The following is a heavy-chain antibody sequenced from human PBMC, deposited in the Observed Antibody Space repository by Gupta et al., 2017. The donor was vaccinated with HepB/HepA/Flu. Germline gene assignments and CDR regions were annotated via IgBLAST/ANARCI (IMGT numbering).Heavy chain of an antibody. V-gene: IGHV3-48*03. CDR3: ARRRQLGNYYYYGMDV. CDR2: ISSSGSTI. CDR1: GFTFSSYE. J-gene: IGHJ6*02. D-gene: IGHD2-2*01. Sequence: EVQLVESGGGLVQPGGSLRLSCAASGFTFSSYEMNWVRQAPGKGLEWVSYISSSGSTIYYADSVKGRFTISRDNAKNSLYLQMNSLRAEDTAVYYCARRRQLGNYYYYGMDVWGQGTTVTVSS.